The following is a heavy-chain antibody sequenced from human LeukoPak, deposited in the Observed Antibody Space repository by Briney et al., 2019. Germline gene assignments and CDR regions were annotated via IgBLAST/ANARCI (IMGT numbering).Heavy chain of an antibody. Sequence: SETLSLTCTVSGGSISSYYWTWIRQPPGKGLEWIGYISYSGSTNYSPSLKSRLTISLDTSKNQFSLKLSSVTAADTAVYYCARVVGAARPVDYWGQGTLVTVSS. D-gene: IGHD1-26*01. J-gene: IGHJ4*02. CDR2: ISYSGST. CDR1: GGSISSYY. CDR3: ARVVGAARPVDY. V-gene: IGHV4-59*12.